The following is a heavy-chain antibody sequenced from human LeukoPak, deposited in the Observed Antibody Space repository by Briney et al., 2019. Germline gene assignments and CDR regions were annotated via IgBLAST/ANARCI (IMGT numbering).Heavy chain of an antibody. CDR1: WFTVSNNY. V-gene: IGHV3-53*01. J-gene: IGHJ4*02. CDR3: ASANSSSWPNEYVY. CDR2: IYNGGST. D-gene: IGHD6-13*01. Sequence: PGGSLRPLWSAPWFTVSNNYMSWVRQASGKGLEWGSVIYNGGSTYYADSVKGRFTISRDNSKNTLYLQMNSLRAEDTAVYYCASANSSSWPNEYVYWGQGTLGTVSS.